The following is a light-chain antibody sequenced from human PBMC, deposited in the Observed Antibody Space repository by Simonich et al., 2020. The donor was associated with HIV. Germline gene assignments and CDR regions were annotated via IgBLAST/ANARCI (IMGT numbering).Light chain of an antibody. CDR3: CSYAGSSTWV. J-gene: IGLJ3*02. CDR2: DVS. Sequence: QSALTQPASVSGSPGQSITISCTGTSSDVGSYNYVSWYQQNPGKAPKLLISDVSKWPSGVSNRFSGSKSGNTASLTISGLQAEDEADYYCCSYAGSSTWVFGGGTKLTVL. V-gene: IGLV2-23*02. CDR1: SSDVGSYNY.